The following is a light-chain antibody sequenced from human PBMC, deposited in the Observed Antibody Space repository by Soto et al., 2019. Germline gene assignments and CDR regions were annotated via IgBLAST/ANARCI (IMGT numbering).Light chain of an antibody. CDR2: EVN. CDR1: SSDIGGYNY. J-gene: IGLJ2*01. V-gene: IGLV2-14*01. CDR3: CSFTSSNTVI. Sequence: QSVLTQPASVSGSPGQSITISCTGTSSDIGGYNYVSWYQQYPGEAPKIMIYEVNNRPSGVSNRFSGSKSGNTASLTISGLQTEDEADYYCCSFTSSNTVIFGGGTQLTFL.